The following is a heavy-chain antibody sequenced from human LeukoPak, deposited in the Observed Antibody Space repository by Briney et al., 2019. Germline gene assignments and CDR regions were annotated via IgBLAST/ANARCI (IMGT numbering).Heavy chain of an antibody. Sequence: PGGSLRLSCAASGFTFSGYGMHWVRQAPGKGLEWVAVISYDGSNKYYEDSVKGRFTISRDNSKNTLYLQMNSLRVEDTAVYYCARSAYYDFWSGYVYYMDVWGKGTTVTVSS. CDR1: GFTFSGYG. CDR2: ISYDGSNK. V-gene: IGHV3-30*03. D-gene: IGHD3-3*01. CDR3: ARSAYYDFWSGYVYYMDV. J-gene: IGHJ6*03.